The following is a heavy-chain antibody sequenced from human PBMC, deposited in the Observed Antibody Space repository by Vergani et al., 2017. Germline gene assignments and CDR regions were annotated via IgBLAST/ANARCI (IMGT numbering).Heavy chain of an antibody. CDR3: ARVVSFGVVRVGWFDP. CDR2: IYYSGST. J-gene: IGHJ5*02. D-gene: IGHD3-3*01. Sequence: QVQLQESGPGLVKPSETLSLTCTVSGGSISSYYWSWIRQPPGKGLEWIGYIYYSGSTNYNPSLKSRVTISVDTSKNQFSLKLSSVTAADTAVYYCARVVSFGVVRVGWFDPWGQGTLVTVS. V-gene: IGHV4-59*01. CDR1: GGSISSYY.